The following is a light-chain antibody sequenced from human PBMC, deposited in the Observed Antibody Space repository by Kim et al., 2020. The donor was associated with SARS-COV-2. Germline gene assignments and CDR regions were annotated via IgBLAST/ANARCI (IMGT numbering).Light chain of an antibody. V-gene: IGKV3-20*01. J-gene: IGKJ2*01. CDR2: GAS. CDR3: QQYVTSPPGYT. CDR1: QSLSSNF. Sequence: GERATLSCRASQSLSSNFLAWYQQKPGQAPRLLIYGASTRATGIPDRFSGSGSGTDFTLTITRLQPEDFAVYYCQQYVTSPPGYTFGQGTKLEI.